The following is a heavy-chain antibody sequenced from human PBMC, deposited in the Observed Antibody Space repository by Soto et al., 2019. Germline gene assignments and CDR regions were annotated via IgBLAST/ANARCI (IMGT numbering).Heavy chain of an antibody. CDR3: ASDRVESGYPEYFQH. CDR2: IYSGGST. Sequence: EVQLVESGGGLIQPGGSLRLSCAASGFTVSSNYMSWVRQAPGKGLEWVSVIYSGGSTYYADSVKGRFTISRDNSKNPLYLPMNSLRAEDTAVYYWASDRVESGYPEYFQHWGQGTLVTVSS. D-gene: IGHD3-22*01. V-gene: IGHV3-53*01. J-gene: IGHJ1*01. CDR1: GFTVSSNY.